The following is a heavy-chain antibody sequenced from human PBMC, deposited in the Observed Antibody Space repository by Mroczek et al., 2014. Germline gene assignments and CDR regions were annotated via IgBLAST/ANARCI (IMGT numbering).Heavy chain of an antibody. CDR3: AKRYSSGWYPWDYFDY. Sequence: ESGGGVVQPGRSLRLSCAASGFTFSSYGMHWVRQAPGKGLEWVAVISYDGSNKYYADSVKGRFTISRDNSKNTLYLQMNSLRAEDTAVYYCAKRYSSGWYPWDYFDYVGPGNPGHRLL. J-gene: IGHJ4*02. CDR1: GFTFSSYG. V-gene: IGHV3-30*18. D-gene: IGHD6-19*01. CDR2: ISYDGSNK.